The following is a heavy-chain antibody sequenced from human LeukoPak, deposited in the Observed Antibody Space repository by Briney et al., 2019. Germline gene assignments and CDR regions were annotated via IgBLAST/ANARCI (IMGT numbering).Heavy chain of an antibody. CDR2: ISYDGNDK. J-gene: IGHJ4*02. V-gene: IGHV3-30-3*01. CDR1: GFTFSNYA. CDR3: ARDRDTAMGL. Sequence: GGSLRLSCAASGFTFSNYAMHWVRQAPGKGLEWEAIISYDGNDKYYTDSVKGRFTISRDKSKNTLYLQMNSLRAEDTAVYYCARDRDTAMGLWGQGALVTVSS. D-gene: IGHD5-18*01.